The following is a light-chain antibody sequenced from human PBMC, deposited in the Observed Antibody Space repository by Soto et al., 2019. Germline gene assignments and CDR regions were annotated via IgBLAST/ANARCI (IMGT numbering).Light chain of an antibody. CDR3: QQYHNWWT. Sequence: IEMTQSASTLSVYPGERATLSCRASQSVSSNLVWYQQKPGQAPRLLIYGASTRVTGIPARFSGSGSGTESTLTISSLQSEDFAVYYCQQYHNWWTFGQGTKVDI. CDR2: GAS. J-gene: IGKJ1*01. V-gene: IGKV3-15*01. CDR1: QSVSSN.